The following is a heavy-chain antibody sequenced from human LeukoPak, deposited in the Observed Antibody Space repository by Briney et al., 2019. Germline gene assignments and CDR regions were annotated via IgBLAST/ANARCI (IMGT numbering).Heavy chain of an antibody. Sequence: SVKVSCKVSGYTLTELSMHWVRQAPGQGLEWMGGIIPIFGTANYAQKFQGRVTITADESTSTAYMELSSLRSEDTAVYYCARGEDYYYGMDVWGQGTTVTVSS. CDR1: GYTLTELS. J-gene: IGHJ6*02. CDR3: ARGEDYYYGMDV. CDR2: IIPIFGTA. V-gene: IGHV1-69*13.